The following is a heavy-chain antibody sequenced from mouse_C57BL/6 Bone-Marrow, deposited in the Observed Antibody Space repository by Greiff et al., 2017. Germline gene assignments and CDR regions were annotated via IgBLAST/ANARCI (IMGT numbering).Heavy chain of an antibody. CDR2: IDPSDSYT. D-gene: IGHD1-1*01. CDR1: GYTFTSYW. V-gene: IGHV1-59*01. J-gene: IGHJ4*01. Sequence: VQLQQPGAELVRPGTSVKLSCKASGYTFTSYWMHWVKQRPGQGLEWIGVIDPSDSYTNYNQKFKGKATLAVDTSSSTAYMQLSSLTSEDSAVYYCARKVVAKAMDYWGQGTSVTVSS. CDR3: ARKVVAKAMDY.